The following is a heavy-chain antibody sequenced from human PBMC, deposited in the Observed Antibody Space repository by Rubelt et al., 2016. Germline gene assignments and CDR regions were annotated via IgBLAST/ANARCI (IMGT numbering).Heavy chain of an antibody. D-gene: IGHD1-7*01. Sequence: QVQLQESGPGLAKPSETLSLTCTVSGSSISSGYYWGWIRQPPGKGLEWIGSIYHSGTTYYNPSPKGRVTMSVDTSKNQVSLGVSSVTAADTAVYYCARSEDNWNYNWFDPWGQGTLVTVSS. CDR1: GSSISSGYY. V-gene: IGHV4-38-2*02. CDR3: ARSEDNWNYNWFDP. CDR2: IYHSGTT. J-gene: IGHJ5*02.